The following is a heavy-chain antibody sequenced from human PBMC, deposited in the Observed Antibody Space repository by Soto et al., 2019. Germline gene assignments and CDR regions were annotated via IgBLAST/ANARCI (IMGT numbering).Heavy chain of an antibody. CDR1: GYTFTTFG. Sequence: QVQLVQSGAEVKKPGASVKVSCKTSGYTFTTFGITWVRQAPGHGLEWMGWISANIGNTNYAQKPQGRVTMTIDTSTSTAYMELRSLRSDDTAVYYCARDPSVYCSGGSCPSYFDYWGHGTLVTVSS. V-gene: IGHV1-18*01. CDR2: ISANIGNT. CDR3: ARDPSVYCSGGSCPSYFDY. D-gene: IGHD2-15*01. J-gene: IGHJ4*01.